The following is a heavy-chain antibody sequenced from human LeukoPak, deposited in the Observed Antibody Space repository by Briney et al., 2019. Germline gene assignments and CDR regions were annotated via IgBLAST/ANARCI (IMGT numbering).Heavy chain of an antibody. Sequence: SETLSLTCTVAGGSISSYYWSWVRQPAGKGLEWVGRIYTSGSTNYNPSLKRRVTISVDTSKSQFSLKLSSVTAADTAVYYCARDTRDGYNYYVGWYFDYWGQGTLVTVSS. CDR1: GGSISSYY. V-gene: IGHV4-4*07. J-gene: IGHJ4*02. CDR2: IYTSGST. CDR3: ARDTRDGYNYYVGWYFDY. D-gene: IGHD5-24*01.